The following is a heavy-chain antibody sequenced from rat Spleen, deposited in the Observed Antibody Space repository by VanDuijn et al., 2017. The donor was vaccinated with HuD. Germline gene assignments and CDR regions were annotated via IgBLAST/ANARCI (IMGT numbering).Heavy chain of an antibody. V-gene: IGHV5-46*01. J-gene: IGHJ2*01. D-gene: IGHD5-1*01. CDR3: ARLTGGHFDY. CDR1: GFTFSSFP. CDR2: ISSGGGGT. Sequence: EVQLVESGGGLVQPGRSLKLSCAASGFTFSSFPMAWVRQAPKKGLEWVASISSGGGGTYYGDSVKGRFTISRDNAKSTLSLQMNSLRSEDTATYYCARLTGGHFDYWGQGVMGTVSS.